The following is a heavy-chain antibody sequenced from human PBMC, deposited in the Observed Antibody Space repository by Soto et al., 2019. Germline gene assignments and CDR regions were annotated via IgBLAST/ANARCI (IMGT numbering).Heavy chain of an antibody. D-gene: IGHD6-6*01. CDR1: GGSFSGYY. V-gene: IGHV4-34*01. J-gene: IGHJ6*02. Sequence: PSETLSLTCAVYGGSFSGYYWSWIRQPPGKGLEWIGEIDHSGSTNYNPSLKSRVTISVDTSKNQFSLKLSSVTAADTAVYYCARGGGERQLVRYYYGMDVWGQGTTVTAP. CDR3: ARGGGERQLVRYYYGMDV. CDR2: IDHSGST.